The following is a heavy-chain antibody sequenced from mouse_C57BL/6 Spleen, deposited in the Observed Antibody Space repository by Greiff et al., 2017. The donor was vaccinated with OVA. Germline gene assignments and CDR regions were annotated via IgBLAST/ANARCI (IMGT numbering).Heavy chain of an antibody. Sequence: EVQLVESEGGLVQPGSSMKLSCTASGFTFSDYYMAWVRQVPEKGLEWVANINYDGSSTYYLDSLKSRFIISRDNAKNILYLRMSSLKSEDTATYYCAREEANWFDYWGQGTTLTVSS. CDR3: AREEANWFDY. D-gene: IGHD4-1*01. V-gene: IGHV5-16*01. CDR2: INYDGSST. CDR1: GFTFSDYY. J-gene: IGHJ2*01.